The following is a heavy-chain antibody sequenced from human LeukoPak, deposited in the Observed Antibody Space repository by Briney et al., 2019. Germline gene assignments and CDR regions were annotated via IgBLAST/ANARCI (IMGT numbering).Heavy chain of an antibody. CDR3: AKDSGSGWYEAHFDP. V-gene: IGHV3-30*02. CDR2: IQYDGSIK. D-gene: IGHD6-19*01. Sequence: GGSLRLSCAASGFTFNTYGMRWVRQAPGKGLEWVAFIQYDGSIKYYGDSVKGRFTISRDSSKNTLYLQMNSLRAEDTALYYCAKDSGSGWYEAHFDPWGQGTLVTVSS. J-gene: IGHJ5*02. CDR1: GFTFNTYG.